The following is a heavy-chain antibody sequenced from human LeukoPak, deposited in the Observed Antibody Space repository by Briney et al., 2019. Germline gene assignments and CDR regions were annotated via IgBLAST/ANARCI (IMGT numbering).Heavy chain of an antibody. V-gene: IGHV3-7*01. D-gene: IGHD6-19*01. Sequence: PGGSPRLSCAASQFSIRNDWMHWVRQAPGKGLEWVASIKEDGRDIHYLDSVKGRFSISRDNAKNSLYLEMNTLRAKDTAVYYCVRGSGWFFGLWGQGSLVTVSS. CDR1: QFSIRNDW. CDR2: IKEDGRDI. CDR3: VRGSGWFFGL. J-gene: IGHJ4*02.